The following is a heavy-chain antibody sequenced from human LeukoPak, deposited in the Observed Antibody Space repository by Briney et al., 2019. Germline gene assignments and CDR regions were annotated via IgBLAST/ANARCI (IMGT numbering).Heavy chain of an antibody. CDR3: AKDGSGSYPPFDY. CDR2: ISGCGGST. Sequence: GGSLRLSCAASGFTFSSYAMSWVRQPPGKGLEWVSAISGCGGSTYYADSVKSRFTISRDNSKNTLYLQMNSLRADDTAVYYCAKDGSGSYPPFDYWGQGTLVTVSS. D-gene: IGHD3-10*01. CDR1: GFTFSSYA. V-gene: IGHV3-23*01. J-gene: IGHJ4*02.